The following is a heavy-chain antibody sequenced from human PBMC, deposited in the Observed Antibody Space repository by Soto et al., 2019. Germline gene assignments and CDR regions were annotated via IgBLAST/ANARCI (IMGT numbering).Heavy chain of an antibody. V-gene: IGHV3-7*05. CDR3: ASWRNYDFWSGYPKARSGMDV. Sequence: GGSLRLSCAASGFTFSSYWMSWVRQAPGKGLEWVANIKQDGSEKYYVDSVKGRFTISRDNAKNSLYLQMNSLRAEDTAVYYCASWRNYDFWSGYPKARSGMDVWGQGTTVTVSS. D-gene: IGHD3-3*01. J-gene: IGHJ6*02. CDR2: IKQDGSEK. CDR1: GFTFSSYW.